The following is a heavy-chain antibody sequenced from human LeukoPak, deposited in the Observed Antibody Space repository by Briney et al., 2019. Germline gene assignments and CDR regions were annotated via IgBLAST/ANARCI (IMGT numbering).Heavy chain of an antibody. Sequence: KPGGSLRLSCEVSGLTFSKYGMNWVRQAPGTGLEWVASISSGNDYIHYAGSVKGRFTISRDDAKNSLYLQMDSLRVNDTAVYYCARDPTEGPYETYGRHYFDFWGRGTLVTVSS. CDR1: GLTFSKYG. CDR2: ISSGNDYI. V-gene: IGHV3-21*01. J-gene: IGHJ4*02. D-gene: IGHD4-17*01. CDR3: ARDPTEGPYETYGRHYFDF.